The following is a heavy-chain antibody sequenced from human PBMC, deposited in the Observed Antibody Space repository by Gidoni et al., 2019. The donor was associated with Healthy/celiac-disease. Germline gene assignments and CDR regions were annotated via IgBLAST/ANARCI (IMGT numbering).Heavy chain of an antibody. CDR3: ARVGGTSRLDY. D-gene: IGHD1-1*01. Sequence: QVQLVQSGAEVKNTGHSVKVSCKASGYTFTSYGISWVRQAPGQGLAWMGWISAYNGNTNYAQKLQGRVTITTETATSTASMGLRSLGSDDTAVYYCARVGGTSRLDYWGQGTLVTVSS. V-gene: IGHV1-18*04. CDR2: ISAYNGNT. J-gene: IGHJ4*02. CDR1: GYTFTSYG.